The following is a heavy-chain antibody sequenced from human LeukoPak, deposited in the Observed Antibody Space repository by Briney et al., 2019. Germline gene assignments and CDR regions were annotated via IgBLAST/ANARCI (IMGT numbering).Heavy chain of an antibody. D-gene: IGHD3-3*01. CDR2: IYYSGST. CDR1: GGSISSYY. J-gene: IGHJ5*02. Sequence: SETLSLTCTVSGGSISSYYWSWIRQPPGKGLEWIGYIYYSGSTDYNPSLKSRVTISVDTSKNQFSPKLSSVTAADTAVYYCARVHDFWSGRWFDPWGQGTLVTVSS. CDR3: ARVHDFWSGRWFDP. V-gene: IGHV4-59*01.